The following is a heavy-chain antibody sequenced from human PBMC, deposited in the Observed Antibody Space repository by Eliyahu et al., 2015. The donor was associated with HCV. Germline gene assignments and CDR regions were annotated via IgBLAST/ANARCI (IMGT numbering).Heavy chain of an antibody. CDR1: GYTFTSYG. V-gene: IGHV1-18*01. D-gene: IGHD3-3*01. CDR2: ISAYNGNT. Sequence: QVQLVQSGAEVKKPGASVKVSCKASGYTFTSYGISWVRQAPGQGLEWMGWISAYNGNTNYAQNLQGRVTMTTDTSTSTAYMELRSLRSDDTAVYYCARDDHDFWSAYLITPFDYWGQGTLVTVSS. CDR3: ARDDHDFWSAYLITPFDY. J-gene: IGHJ4*02.